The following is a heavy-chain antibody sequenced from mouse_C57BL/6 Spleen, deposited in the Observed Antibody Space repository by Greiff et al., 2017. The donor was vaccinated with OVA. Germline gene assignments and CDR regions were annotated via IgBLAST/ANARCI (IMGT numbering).Heavy chain of an antibody. Sequence: ESGPGLVKPSQSLSLTCSVTGYSITSGYYWNWIRQFPGNKLEWMGYISYDGSNNYNPSLKNRISITRDTSKNQFFLKLNSVTTEDTATYYCASGGDGSSYGAYWGQGTLVTVSA. V-gene: IGHV3-6*01. CDR3: ASGGDGSSYGAY. CDR2: ISYDGSN. CDR1: GYSITSGYY. D-gene: IGHD1-1*01. J-gene: IGHJ3*01.